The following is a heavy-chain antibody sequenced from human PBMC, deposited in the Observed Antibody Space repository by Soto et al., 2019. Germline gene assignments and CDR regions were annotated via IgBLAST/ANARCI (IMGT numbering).Heavy chain of an antibody. CDR2: IYYSGST. Sequence: SETLSLTCTVSGGSISSSSYYWGWIRQPPGKGLEWIGSIYYSGSTYYNPSLKSRVTISVDTSKNQFSLKLSSVTAADTAVYYCARHVGSGSYYRDAFDIWGQGTMVTVSS. D-gene: IGHD1-26*01. J-gene: IGHJ3*02. CDR3: ARHVGSGSYYRDAFDI. V-gene: IGHV4-39*01. CDR1: GGSISSSSYY.